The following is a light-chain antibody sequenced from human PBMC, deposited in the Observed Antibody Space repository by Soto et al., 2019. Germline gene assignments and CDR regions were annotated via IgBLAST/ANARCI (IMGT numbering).Light chain of an antibody. CDR3: QQYNSYSWT. CDR2: DAS. CDR1: QSISSW. J-gene: IGKJ1*01. Sequence: DIQMTQSPSTLSASVGDRVTITCRASQSISSWLAWYQQKPGKAPKLLIYDASSLESGVPSRFSGSGSGTEFTLTISSMQTHDFANYYCQQYNSYSWTFGQGTKVDIK. V-gene: IGKV1-5*01.